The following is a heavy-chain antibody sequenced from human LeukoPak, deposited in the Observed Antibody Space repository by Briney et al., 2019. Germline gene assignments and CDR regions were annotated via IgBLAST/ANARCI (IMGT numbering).Heavy chain of an antibody. D-gene: IGHD2-2*01. J-gene: IGHJ4*02. Sequence: GGSLRLSCAASGFTFSSAYVSWVRQAPGKGLEWVSSIYGGDNREYSDPVKGRFTISRGDSKNTVSLQMSSLRVEDTAVYYCARGPTVSSTWDYWGQGTLVTVSP. CDR3: ARGPTVSSTWDY. CDR2: IYGGDNR. CDR1: GFTFSSAY. V-gene: IGHV3-53*01.